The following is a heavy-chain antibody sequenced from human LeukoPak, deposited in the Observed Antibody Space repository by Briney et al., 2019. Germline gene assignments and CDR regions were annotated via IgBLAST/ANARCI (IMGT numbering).Heavy chain of an antibody. Sequence: ASVKVSCKASGYTFTSYDINWVRQATGQGLEWMGWMNPNSGNTGYAQKFQGRVTMTRNTSISTAYMELSSLRSEDTAVYYCAREYYYNSSGYYYLGYYYYYGMDVWGQGTTVTVSS. CDR1: GYTFTSYD. D-gene: IGHD3-22*01. J-gene: IGHJ6*02. CDR3: AREYYYNSSGYYYLGYYYYYGMDV. CDR2: MNPNSGNT. V-gene: IGHV1-8*01.